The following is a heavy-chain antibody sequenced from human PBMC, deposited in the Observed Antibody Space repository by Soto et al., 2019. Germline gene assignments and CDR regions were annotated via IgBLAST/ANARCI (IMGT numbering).Heavy chain of an antibody. CDR2: IHYSGST. CDR1: GVSISSSYYY. CDR3: AKRTSMSGNYYFDY. J-gene: IGHJ4*02. D-gene: IGHD3-10*01. V-gene: IGHV4-39*01. Sequence: SETLSLTCTVSGVSISSSYYYWGWIRQPPGKGLEWTGTIHYSGSTYYNPSLNSRIIISIDTSKNQFSLKLNSVTAVDAAVYYCAKRTSMSGNYYFDYWGQGILVTVS.